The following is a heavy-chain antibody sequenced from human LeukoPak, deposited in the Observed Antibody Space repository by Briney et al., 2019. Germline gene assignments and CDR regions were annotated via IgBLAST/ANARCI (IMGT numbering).Heavy chain of an antibody. D-gene: IGHD1-26*01. J-gene: IGHJ4*02. CDR2: IYYSGST. V-gene: IGHV4-59*12. CDR1: GGSISSYY. Sequence: SETLSLTCTVSGGSISSYYWSWIRQPPGKGLEWIGYIYYSGSTNYNPSLKSRVTISVDTSKNQFSLKLSSVTAADTAVYYCARWAVGATFDYWGQGTLVTVSS. CDR3: ARWAVGATFDY.